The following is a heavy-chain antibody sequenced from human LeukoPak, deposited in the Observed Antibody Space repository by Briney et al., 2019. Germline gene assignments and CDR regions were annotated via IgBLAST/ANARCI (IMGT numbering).Heavy chain of an antibody. Sequence: SETLSLTCTVSGGSISSSSYYWGWIRQPPGKGLEWIGNIYYSGSTYYNPSLKSRVTISVDTSKNQFSLILSSVTAADTAVYYCARYCSGGSCYSGGFDIWGQGTMVTVSS. J-gene: IGHJ3*02. D-gene: IGHD2-15*01. CDR3: ARYCSGGSCYSGGFDI. CDR1: GGSISSSSYY. CDR2: IYYSGST. V-gene: IGHV4-39*07.